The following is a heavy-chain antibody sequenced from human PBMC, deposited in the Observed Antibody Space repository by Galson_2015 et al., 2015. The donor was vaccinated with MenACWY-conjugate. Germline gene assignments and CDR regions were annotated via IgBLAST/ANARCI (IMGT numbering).Heavy chain of an antibody. CDR3: ARMHIVLDATDAFDI. D-gene: IGHD3-22*01. CDR1: GFSLSTYEMC. V-gene: IGHV2-70*11. Sequence: PALVTPTQTLTLTCTFSGFSLSTYEMCIYWVRQPPGKALEWLARIYWRENKYYTTSLKTRLTISKDTSTNQVVLTMTNVDPVDTATYYCARMHIVLDATDAFDIWGQGTMVTVSS. J-gene: IGHJ3*02. CDR2: IYWRENK.